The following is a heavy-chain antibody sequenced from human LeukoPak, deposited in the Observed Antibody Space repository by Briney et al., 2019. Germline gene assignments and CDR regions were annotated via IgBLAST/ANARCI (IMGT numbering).Heavy chain of an antibody. D-gene: IGHD2-2*02. CDR1: GFPFSDYG. J-gene: IGHJ4*02. CDR2: IDDSSGAI. CDR3: ARSSISSSYTY. V-gene: IGHV3-48*04. Sequence: GGSRRLSFEASGFPFSDYGMTWFRQSPGKGREWISYIDDSSGAIYYADSVKGRFAISRDNAKNSLYLQMNSLRAEDTAVYYCARSSISSSYTYWGQGTLVTVSS.